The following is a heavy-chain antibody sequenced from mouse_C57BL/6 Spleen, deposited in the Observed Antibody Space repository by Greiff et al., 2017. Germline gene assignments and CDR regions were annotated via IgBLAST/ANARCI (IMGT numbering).Heavy chain of an antibody. V-gene: IGHV1-64*01. J-gene: IGHJ3*01. Sequence: LQQPGASVKLSCKASGYTFTSYWMHWVKQRPGQGLEWIGMIHPNSGSTNYNEKFKSKATLTVDKSSSTAYMQLSSLTSEDSAVYYCATHGNYGAWFAYWGQGTLVTVSA. CDR2: IHPNSGST. D-gene: IGHD2-1*01. CDR3: ATHGNYGAWFAY. CDR1: GYTFTSYW.